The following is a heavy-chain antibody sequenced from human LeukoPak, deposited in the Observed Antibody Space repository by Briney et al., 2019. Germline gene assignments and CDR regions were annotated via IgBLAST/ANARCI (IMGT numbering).Heavy chain of an antibody. Sequence: SGTLSLTCTVSGGSISSYYWSWIRQPAGKGLEWIGRIYTSGSTNYNPSLKSRVTMSVDTSKNQFSLKLSSVTAADTAVYYCAREGVTTTAFDYWGQGTLVTVSS. D-gene: IGHD4-17*01. V-gene: IGHV4-4*07. CDR2: IYTSGST. J-gene: IGHJ4*02. CDR3: AREGVTTTAFDY. CDR1: GGSISSYY.